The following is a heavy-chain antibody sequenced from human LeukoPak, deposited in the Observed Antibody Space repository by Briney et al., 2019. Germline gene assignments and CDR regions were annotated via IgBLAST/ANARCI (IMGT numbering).Heavy chain of an antibody. Sequence: GGSLRLSCVVSGFTFSSYSMIWVRQAPGKGLEWVTFIRYDGSDKFYADSVKGRFTISRDNSKNTLFLQMNSLRVADTAVYYCAKRADYYSSRALYDAFDLWGQGTMVTVSS. V-gene: IGHV3-30*02. CDR1: GFTFSSYS. CDR2: IRYDGSDK. CDR3: AKRADYYSSRALYDAFDL. D-gene: IGHD3-10*01. J-gene: IGHJ3*01.